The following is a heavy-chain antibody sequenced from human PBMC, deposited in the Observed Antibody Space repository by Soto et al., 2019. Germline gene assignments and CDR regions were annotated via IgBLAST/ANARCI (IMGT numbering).Heavy chain of an antibody. CDR1: SGSISSSNW. CDR3: ARAVVVVPAAMDRQGTYNWFDP. J-gene: IGHJ5*02. Sequence: SETLSLTCAVSSGSISSSNWWSWVRQPPGKGLEWIGEIYHSGSTNYNPSLKSRVTISVDKSKNQFSLKLSSVTAADTAMYYCARAVVVVPAAMDRQGTYNWFDPWGQGTLVTVSS. D-gene: IGHD2-2*01. V-gene: IGHV4-4*02. CDR2: IYHSGST.